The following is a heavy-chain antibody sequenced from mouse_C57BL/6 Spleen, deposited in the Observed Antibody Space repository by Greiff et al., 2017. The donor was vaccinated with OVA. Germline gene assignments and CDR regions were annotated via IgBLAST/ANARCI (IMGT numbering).Heavy chain of an antibody. J-gene: IGHJ2*01. CDR3: TRGYYGSSLDY. V-gene: IGHV5-9-1*02. D-gene: IGHD1-1*01. CDR1: GFTFSSYA. CDR2: ISSGGDYI. Sequence: EVKLMESGEGLVKPGGSLKLSCAASGFTFSSYAMAWVRQTPEKRLEWVAYISSGGDYIYYADTVKGRFTISRDNARNTLYLQMSSLKSEDTAMYYCTRGYYGSSLDYWGQGTTLTVSS.